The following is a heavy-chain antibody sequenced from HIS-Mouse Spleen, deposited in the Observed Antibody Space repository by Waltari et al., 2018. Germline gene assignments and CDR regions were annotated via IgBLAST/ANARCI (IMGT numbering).Heavy chain of an antibody. D-gene: IGHD6-25*01. CDR3: ARFSANLDY. V-gene: IGHV4-39*07. CDR1: GGSISSSSYY. Sequence: QLQLQESGPGLVKPSETLSLTCTVSGGSISSSSYYWGWIRQPPGKGLEWIGEINHSGSTNYNPSLKSRVTISVDTSKNQFSLKLSSVTAADTAVYYCARFSANLDYWGQGTLVTVSS. J-gene: IGHJ4*02. CDR2: INHSGST.